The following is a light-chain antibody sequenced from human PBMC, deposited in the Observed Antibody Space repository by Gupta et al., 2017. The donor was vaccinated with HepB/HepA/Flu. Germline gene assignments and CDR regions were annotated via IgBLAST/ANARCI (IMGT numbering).Light chain of an antibody. V-gene: IGKV3-15*01. CDR3: QQYNNWPYT. CDR1: QSVSSN. CDR2: GAS. Sequence: EIVMTQSPATLSVSPGESATLSCRASQSVSSNLAWYQQRPGQAPRLLIYGASTRATGIPARFIGSGSGTEFTLTISSLQSEDFAAYYCQQYNNWPYTFGRGTKLEIK. J-gene: IGKJ2*01.